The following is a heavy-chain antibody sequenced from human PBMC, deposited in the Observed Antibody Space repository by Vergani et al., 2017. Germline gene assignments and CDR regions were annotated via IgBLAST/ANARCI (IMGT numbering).Heavy chain of an antibody. D-gene: IGHD2-21*01. CDR1: GGSVHTSTHY. J-gene: IGHJ3*01. V-gene: IGHV4-61*02. CDR2: LYLGGST. CDR3: VSTICVGQSSDAYDS. Sequence: QLQESGPALVKPSQTLSLTCSVSGGSVHTSTHYWGWIRQPAGGKLEWIGRLYLGGSTDYNPSLRGRVSLFLDTSKNQFFLNLTSMTAADTALYFCVSTICVGQSSDAYDSWGRGKRVTVSS.